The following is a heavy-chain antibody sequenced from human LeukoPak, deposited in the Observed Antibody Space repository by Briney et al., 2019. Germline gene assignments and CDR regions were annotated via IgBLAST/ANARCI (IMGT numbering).Heavy chain of an antibody. D-gene: IGHD6-6*01. CDR1: GFTFSSYS. CDR3: AREDIAARPVSEY. J-gene: IGHJ4*02. CDR2: ISSSSSYI. Sequence: GGSLRLSCAASGFTFSSYSMNWVRQAPGKGLEWVSSISSSSSYIYYADSAKGRFTISRDNAKNSLYLQMNSLRAEDTAVYYCAREDIAARPVSEYWGQGTLVTVSS. V-gene: IGHV3-21*01.